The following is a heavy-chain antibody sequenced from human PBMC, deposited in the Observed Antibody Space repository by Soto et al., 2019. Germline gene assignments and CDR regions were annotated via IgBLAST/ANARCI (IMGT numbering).Heavy chain of an antibody. V-gene: IGHV3-11*01. Sequence: PGGSLRLSCAASGFSFSESYMSWIRQAPGKGLEWVSYISRSGSVIYYADSVRGRFTISRDDAKNSLYLQMNSLRAEDTALYYCASDSHAVDLGYWGQGTLVTVSS. CDR2: ISRSGSVI. J-gene: IGHJ4*02. CDR1: GFSFSESY. D-gene: IGHD6-13*01. CDR3: ASDSHAVDLGY.